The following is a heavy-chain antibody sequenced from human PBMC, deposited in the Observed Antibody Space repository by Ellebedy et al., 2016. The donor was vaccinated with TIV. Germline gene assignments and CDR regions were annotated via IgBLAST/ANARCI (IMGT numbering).Heavy chain of an antibody. Sequence: GGSLRLSXAASGFTFSSYAMSWVRQAPGKGLEWVANIKQDGSEKYYVDSVKGRFTISRDNAKNSLYLQMNSLRAEDTAVYYCARDIWGDYFWNDAFDIWGQGTMVTVSS. D-gene: IGHD4-17*01. CDR1: GFTFSSYA. V-gene: IGHV3-7*01. J-gene: IGHJ3*02. CDR2: IKQDGSEK. CDR3: ARDIWGDYFWNDAFDI.